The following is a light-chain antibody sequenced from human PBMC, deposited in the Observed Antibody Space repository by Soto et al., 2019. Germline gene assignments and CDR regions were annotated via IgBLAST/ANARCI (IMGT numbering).Light chain of an antibody. CDR3: QQYGSSPIT. CDR2: GAS. CDR1: QGIGDT. J-gene: IGKJ5*01. Sequence: EVVMMQSPATLSVSPGEGATLSCRASQGIGDTLAWYQHKPGQARRPLIYGASSRATGIPDRFSGSGSGTDFTLTITRLEPEDFAVYYCQQYGSSPITFGQGTRLEIK. V-gene: IGKV3-20*01.